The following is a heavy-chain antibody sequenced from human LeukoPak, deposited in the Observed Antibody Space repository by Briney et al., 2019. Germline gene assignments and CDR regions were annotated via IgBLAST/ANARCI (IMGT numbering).Heavy chain of an antibody. Sequence: SETLSLTCTVSGCSFSSGDYYWSWIRQRPGKGLEWIGYIYYSGNTYYNPSLKSQVTISVDTSKNQFSLKLSSVTAGDTAVYYCASVIADYGGEWFDPWGQGTLVTVSS. J-gene: IGHJ5*02. CDR2: IYYSGNT. V-gene: IGHV4-30-4*01. D-gene: IGHD4/OR15-4a*01. CDR3: ASVIADYGGEWFDP. CDR1: GCSFSSGDYY.